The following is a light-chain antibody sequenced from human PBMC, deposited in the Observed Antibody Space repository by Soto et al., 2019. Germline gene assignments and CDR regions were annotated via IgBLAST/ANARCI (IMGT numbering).Light chain of an antibody. CDR1: EGINNW. Sequence: DIQMTQSRFSVSASVGDRVTITCRTSEGINNWLAWYQQKPGKAPKLLIYTTSSLQSGVPSRFSGSGSGTDFTLTISSLQPEDFATYYCQQANSFPLTFGGGTKVEIK. CDR2: TTS. J-gene: IGKJ4*01. CDR3: QQANSFPLT. V-gene: IGKV1D-12*01.